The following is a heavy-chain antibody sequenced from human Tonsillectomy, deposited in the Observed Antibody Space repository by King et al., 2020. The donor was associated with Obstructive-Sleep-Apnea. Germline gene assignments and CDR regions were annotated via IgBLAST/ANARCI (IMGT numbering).Heavy chain of an antibody. Sequence: VQLVESGGGLVQPGGSLKLSCAASGFSFSGSAIHWVRQASGKGLEWVGRIRSNPNSYATVYAASVKGRFTISRDESKNTAYHQMNSLKTEDTAVYYCTRRSEAAASGMDVWGQGTTVTVSS. D-gene: IGHD6-13*01. CDR1: GFSFSGSA. CDR3: TRRSEAAASGMDV. CDR2: IRSNPNSYAT. J-gene: IGHJ6*01. V-gene: IGHV3-73*01.